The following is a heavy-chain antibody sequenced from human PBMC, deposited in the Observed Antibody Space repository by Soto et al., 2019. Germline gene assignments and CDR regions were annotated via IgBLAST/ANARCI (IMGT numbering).Heavy chain of an antibody. CDR3: ARTPPPNDITIFGVVIINPPDYYYYGMDV. J-gene: IGHJ6*02. D-gene: IGHD3-3*01. CDR2: IIPIFGTA. Sequence: SVKVSCKASGGTFSSYAISWVRQAPGQGLEWMGGIIPIFGTANYAQKFQGRVTITADKSTSTAYMELSSLRSEDTAVYYCARTPPPNDITIFGVVIINPPDYYYYGMDVWGQGTTVTVS. CDR1: GGTFSSYA. V-gene: IGHV1-69*06.